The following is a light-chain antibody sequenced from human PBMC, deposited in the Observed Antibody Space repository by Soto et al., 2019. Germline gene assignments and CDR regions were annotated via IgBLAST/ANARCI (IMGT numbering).Light chain of an antibody. CDR1: SSDVGRYNL. J-gene: IGLJ2*01. CDR2: EDN. V-gene: IGLV2-23*01. CDR3: CSYAGFSTVV. Sequence: QSALTQPASVSGSPGQSITISCTGTSSDVGRYNLISWYQQHPGKAPKLMIYEDNKRPSGVSNRFSGPKSGITASLTISGLQAEDEADYSCCSYAGFSTVVFGGGTKLTVL.